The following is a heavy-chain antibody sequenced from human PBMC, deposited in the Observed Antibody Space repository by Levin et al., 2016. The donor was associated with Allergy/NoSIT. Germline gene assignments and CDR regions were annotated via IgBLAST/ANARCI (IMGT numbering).Heavy chain of an antibody. J-gene: IGHJ4*02. CDR1: GFTVSDFY. CDR2: IYSGGST. D-gene: IGHD7-27*01. V-gene: IGHV3-66*01. CDR3: ARVTGLWGPFDY. Sequence: GGSLRLSCAASGFTVSDFYMSWVRQAPGKGLEWVSVIYSGGSTFYADSVKGRFTISRDKSKNTLYLLMNSLRAEDTAVYYCARVTGLWGPFDYWGQGVLVTVSS.